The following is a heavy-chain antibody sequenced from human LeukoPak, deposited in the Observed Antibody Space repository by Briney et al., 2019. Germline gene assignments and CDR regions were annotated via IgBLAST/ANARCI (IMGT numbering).Heavy chain of an antibody. CDR2: IYYSGST. V-gene: IGHV4-39*01. CDR1: GGSISSSSYY. CDR3: ARQSGMKATYYFDY. J-gene: IGHJ4*02. Sequence: PSETLSLTCTVSGGSISSSSYYWGWIRQPPGKGLEWIGSIYYSGSTYYNPSLKSRVTISVDTSKNQFSLKLSSVTAAVTAVYYCARQSGMKATYYFDYWGQGTLVTVSS. D-gene: IGHD6-13*01.